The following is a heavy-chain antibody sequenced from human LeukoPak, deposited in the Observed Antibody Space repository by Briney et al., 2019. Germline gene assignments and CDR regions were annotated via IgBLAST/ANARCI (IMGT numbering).Heavy chain of an antibody. CDR3: ARAGFCSSTRCPDKYYFDS. CDR1: GGSISSSNW. Sequence: SETLSLTCAVSGGSISSSNWWSWVRQPPGKGLEWIGEIYHSGSTNYNPSLKSRVTISVDKSKNQFSLKLSSVTAADTAVYYCARAGFCSSTRCPDKYYFDSWGQGTLVTVSS. V-gene: IGHV4-4*02. CDR2: IYHSGST. J-gene: IGHJ4*02. D-gene: IGHD2-2*01.